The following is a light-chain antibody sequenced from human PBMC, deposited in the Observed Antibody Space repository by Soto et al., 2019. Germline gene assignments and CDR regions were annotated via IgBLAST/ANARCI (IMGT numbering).Light chain of an antibody. J-gene: IGLJ1*01. Sequence: QSALTQPRSVSGSRGQSVTISCTGTSSDVGGYNYVSWYQQHPGTAPKLMIYDVSMRPSGVPDRFSGSKSGNTASLTISGLHAEDEADYYCCSYAGSYTFYVFGTGTKVTVL. CDR3: CSYAGSYTFYV. CDR1: SSDVGGYNY. CDR2: DVS. V-gene: IGLV2-11*01.